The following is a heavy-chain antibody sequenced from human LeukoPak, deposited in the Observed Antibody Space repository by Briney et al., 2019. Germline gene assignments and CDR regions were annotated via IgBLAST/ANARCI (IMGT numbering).Heavy chain of an antibody. D-gene: IGHD5-12*01. V-gene: IGHV1-2*06. CDR1: GYTFTGYY. CDR3: ARSGARSSWYFDL. J-gene: IGHJ2*01. Sequence: GASVKVSCKASGYTFTGYYMHWVRQAPGQGLEWMGRINPNSGGTNYAQKFQGRVTMTRDTSISTAYMELSRLRSDDTAVYYCARSGARSSWYFDLWGRGTLVTVSS. CDR2: INPNSGGT.